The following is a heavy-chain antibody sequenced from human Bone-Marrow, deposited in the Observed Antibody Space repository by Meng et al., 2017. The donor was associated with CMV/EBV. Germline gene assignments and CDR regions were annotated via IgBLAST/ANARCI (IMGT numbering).Heavy chain of an antibody. J-gene: IGHJ3*02. D-gene: IGHD2-2*01. CDR1: GGSISSYY. V-gene: IGHV4-59*01. CDR2: IYYSGST. Sequence: GSLRLSCTVSGGSISSYYWSWIRQPPGKGLEWIGYIYYSGSTNYNPSLKSRVTISVDTSKNQFSLKLSSVTAADTAVYYWARDKGYCSSTSCYSLDSDRSDAFEIWGQGTMVTVSS. CDR3: ARDKGYCSSTSCYSLDSDRSDAFEI.